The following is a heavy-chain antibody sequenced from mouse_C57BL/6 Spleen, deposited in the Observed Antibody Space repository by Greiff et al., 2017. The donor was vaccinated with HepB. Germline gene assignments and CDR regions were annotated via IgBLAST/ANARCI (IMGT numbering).Heavy chain of an antibody. CDR3: ARRHYGSSLYAMDY. J-gene: IGHJ4*01. V-gene: IGHV1-85*01. CDR2: IYPRDGST. Sequence: VKLQESGPELVKPGASVKLSCKASGYTFTSYDINWVKQRPGQGLEWIGWIYPRDGSTKYNEKFKGKATLTVDTSSSTAYMELHSLTSEDSAVYFCARRHYGSSLYAMDYWGQGTSVTVSS. CDR1: GYTFTSYD. D-gene: IGHD1-1*01.